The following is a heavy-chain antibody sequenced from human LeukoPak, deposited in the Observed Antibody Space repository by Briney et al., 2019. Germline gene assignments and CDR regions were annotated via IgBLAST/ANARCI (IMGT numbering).Heavy chain of an antibody. V-gene: IGHV4-59*01. CDR2: IYYSGST. CDR3: ARDKWDKDYYYYMDV. Sequence: SETLSLTCTVSGGSISSSYWSWIRQPPGKGLEWIGYIYYSGSTNYNPSLKSRVTISVDTSKNQFSLKLSSVTAADSAVYYCARDKWDKDYYYYMDVWGKGTTVTVSS. CDR1: GGSISSSY. D-gene: IGHD1-26*01. J-gene: IGHJ6*03.